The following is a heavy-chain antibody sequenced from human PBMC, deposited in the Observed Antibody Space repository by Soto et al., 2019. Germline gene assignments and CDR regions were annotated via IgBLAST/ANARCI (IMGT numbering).Heavy chain of an antibody. CDR2: ISYDGSNK. CDR3: AKTGPAAIDY. J-gene: IGHJ4*02. V-gene: IGHV3-30*18. D-gene: IGHD2-2*01. CDR1: GFTFSSYG. Sequence: HPGGSLRLSCAASGFTFSSYGMHWVRQAPGKGLEWVAVISYDGSNKYYADSVKGRFTISRDNSKNTLYLQMNSLRAEDTAVYYCAKTGPAAIDYWGQGTLVTVSS.